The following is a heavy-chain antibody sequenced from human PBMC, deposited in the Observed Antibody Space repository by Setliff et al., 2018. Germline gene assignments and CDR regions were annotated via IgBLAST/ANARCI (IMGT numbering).Heavy chain of an antibody. D-gene: IGHD3-16*01. CDR1: GFTLSSYW. CDR2: ISGSGGST. Sequence: PGGSLRLSCAASGFTLSSYWMHWVRQAPGKGLEWVSAISGSGGSTDYADSVKGRFTISRDNSKNTLYLQMNGLRAEDTAIYYCAGDPPGPHLVYTYWGQGALVTVSS. V-gene: IGHV3-23*01. J-gene: IGHJ4*02. CDR3: AGDPPGPHLVYTY.